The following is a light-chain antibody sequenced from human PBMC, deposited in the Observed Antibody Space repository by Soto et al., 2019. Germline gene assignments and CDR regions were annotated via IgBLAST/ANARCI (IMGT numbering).Light chain of an antibody. CDR3: QQSYSNVMYT. Sequence: DIQMTQSPSTLSASVGDRVTITCRASQSISTYLYWYQQKPGKAPRVLISSASTLQSGVPSRFSGSGSGTEFTLTISSLQPEDFATYYCQQSYSNVMYTFGQGTKVDIK. V-gene: IGKV1-39*01. CDR1: QSISTY. CDR2: SAS. J-gene: IGKJ2*01.